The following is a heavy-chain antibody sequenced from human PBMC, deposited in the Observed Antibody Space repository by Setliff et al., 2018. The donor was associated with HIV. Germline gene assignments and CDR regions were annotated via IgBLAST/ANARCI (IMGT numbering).Heavy chain of an antibody. CDR1: GFTFSSFS. J-gene: IGHJ6*02. D-gene: IGHD3-10*01. CDR3: ARSVIGYYYNGMDV. Sequence: LRLSCAASGFTFSSFSMNWVRQAPGKGLEWISTISESGSNKYYADSVKGRFTISRDNSKNTLYLQMNSLRAEDTAVYYCARSVIGYYYNGMDVWGQGTLVTVSS. CDR2: ISESGSNK. V-gene: IGHV3-23*01.